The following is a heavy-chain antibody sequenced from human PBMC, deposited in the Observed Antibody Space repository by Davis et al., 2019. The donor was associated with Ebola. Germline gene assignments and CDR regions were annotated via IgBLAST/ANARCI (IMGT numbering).Heavy chain of an antibody. CDR3: AKSGLSFGVVKYHYGMDV. V-gene: IGHV3-30*18. J-gene: IGHJ6*04. D-gene: IGHD3-3*01. CDR1: GFTFSGYG. Sequence: PGGSLRLSCAASGFTFSGYGMHWVRQAPGKGLEWVAVVSYDGSNKYYADSVKGRFTISRDNSKKTLYLQMNSLRAEDTAVYYCAKSGLSFGVVKYHYGMDVWGKGTTVTVSS. CDR2: VSYDGSNK.